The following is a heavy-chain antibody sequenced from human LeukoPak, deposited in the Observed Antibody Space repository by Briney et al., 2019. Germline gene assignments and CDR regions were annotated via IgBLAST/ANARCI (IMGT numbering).Heavy chain of an antibody. CDR3: ARDTTVTFFDY. J-gene: IGHJ4*02. CDR1: GFTFSSYA. D-gene: IGHD4-17*01. Sequence: QTGGSLRLSCAASGFTFSSYAMSWVRQAPGKGLEWVSAISGSGGSTYYADSVKGRFTISRDNAKNSLYLQMNSLRAEDTAVYYCARDTTVTFFDYWGQGTLVTVSS. V-gene: IGHV3-23*01. CDR2: ISGSGGST.